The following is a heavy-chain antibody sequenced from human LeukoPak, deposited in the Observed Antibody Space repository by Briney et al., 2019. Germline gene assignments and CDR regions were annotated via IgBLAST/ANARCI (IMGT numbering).Heavy chain of an antibody. D-gene: IGHD1-26*01. CDR1: GYTFTSYY. J-gene: IGHJ3*02. CDR3: ARVSVGATYFRAFGI. Sequence: GASVKVSCKAAGYTFTSYYMHWVRQAPGQGLEWMGIINPSGGSPSYAQKFQGRVTMTRDTSTSTVYMELSSLRSEDTAVYYCARVSVGATYFRAFGIWGQGTMVTVSS. V-gene: IGHV1-46*01. CDR2: INPSGGSP.